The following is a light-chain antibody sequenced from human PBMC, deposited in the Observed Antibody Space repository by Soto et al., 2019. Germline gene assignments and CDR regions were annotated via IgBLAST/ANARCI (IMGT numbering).Light chain of an antibody. Sequence: EIVLTQSPGTLSLSPGERATLSCRASQSVSNNYLAWYQQKPGQAPRLLIYGASSRATDIPDRFSGSGSGTDFTLTISRLEPEDFAVYYCQQYGSSPITFGQGTRLEI. J-gene: IGKJ5*01. CDR1: QSVSNNY. V-gene: IGKV3-20*01. CDR2: GAS. CDR3: QQYGSSPIT.